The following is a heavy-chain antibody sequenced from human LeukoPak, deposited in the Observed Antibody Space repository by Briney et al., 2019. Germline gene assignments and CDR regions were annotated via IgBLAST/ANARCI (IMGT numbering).Heavy chain of an antibody. CDR3: ARQPLLWFGTLFDY. D-gene: IGHD3-10*01. CDR1: GFTFSSYS. CDR2: ISSSSSTI. Sequence: GGSLRLSCAASGFTFSSYSMNWVRQAPGKGLEWVSYISSSSSTIYYADSVKGRFTISRDNAKNSLYLQMNSLRAEDTAVYHCARQPLLWFGTLFDYWGQGTLVTVSS. J-gene: IGHJ4*02. V-gene: IGHV3-48*01.